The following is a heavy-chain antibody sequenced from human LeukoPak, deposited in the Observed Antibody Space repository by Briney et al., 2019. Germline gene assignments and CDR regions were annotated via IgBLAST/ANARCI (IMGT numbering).Heavy chain of an antibody. CDR2: ISSGVVTQ. CDR3: ARDIVNVPFVISLES. Sequence: GGSLRLSCAASGFSLSSYEMNWIRQVPGEGLEWVSHISSGVVTQYYADSVRGRFTMSRDDAKNSLDLQMDSLRIEDTGVYYCARDIVNVPFVISLESWGQGARVTVSS. CDR1: GFSLSSYE. V-gene: IGHV3-48*03. J-gene: IGHJ4*02. D-gene: IGHD2-21*01.